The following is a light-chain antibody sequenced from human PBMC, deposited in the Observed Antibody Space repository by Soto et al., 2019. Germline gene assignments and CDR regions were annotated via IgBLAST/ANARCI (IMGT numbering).Light chain of an antibody. CDR2: GAS. Sequence: ELVLTQSPGTLSLSPGERATLSCRASQSVSSSYLAWYQQKPGQAPRLLIYGASSRATGIPDRFSGSGSGTDFTLTINRMEPEDFAVYYCQQYGSSGYTFGQGTTLEIK. CDR3: QQYGSSGYT. CDR1: QSVSSSY. J-gene: IGKJ2*01. V-gene: IGKV3-20*01.